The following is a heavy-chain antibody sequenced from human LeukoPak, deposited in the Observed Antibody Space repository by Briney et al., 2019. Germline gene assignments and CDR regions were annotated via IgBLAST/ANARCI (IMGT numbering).Heavy chain of an antibody. J-gene: IGHJ4*02. CDR1: GGSISSYY. CDR3: ARDPGQQLPFGYFDY. Sequence: TSETLSLTCTVSGGSISSYYWSWIRQPPGKGLEWIGYIYYSGSTNYNPSLKSRVTISVDTSKNQFSLKLSSVTAADTAVNYCARDPGQQLPFGYFDYWGQGTLVTVSS. CDR2: IYYSGST. D-gene: IGHD6-13*01. V-gene: IGHV4-59*01.